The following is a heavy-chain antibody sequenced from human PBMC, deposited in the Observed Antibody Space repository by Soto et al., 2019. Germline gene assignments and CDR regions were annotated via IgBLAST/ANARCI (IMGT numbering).Heavy chain of an antibody. CDR3: AKENLTPYNWKYLYFDY. J-gene: IGHJ4*02. Sequence: XGSLRLSSAASGLTVSSYGMHGVRQAPGKGLEWVAVISYDGSNKYYADSVKGRFTISRDNSKNTLYLQMNSLRAEDTAVYYCAKENLTPYNWKYLYFDYWGQRTLVTVSS. V-gene: IGHV3-30*18. CDR2: ISYDGSNK. D-gene: IGHD1-7*01. CDR1: GLTVSSYG.